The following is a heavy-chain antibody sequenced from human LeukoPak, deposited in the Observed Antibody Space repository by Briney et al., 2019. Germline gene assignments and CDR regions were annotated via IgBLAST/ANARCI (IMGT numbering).Heavy chain of an antibody. CDR3: ARAGIAVAGFYYYYYGMDV. V-gene: IGHV3-66*01. CDR1: GFTVSSNY. CDR2: IYSGGST. Sequence: GGSLRLSCAASGFTVSSNYMSWVRQAPGKGLEWVSVIYSGGSTYYADSVKGRFTISRDNSKNTLYLQMNSLRAEDTAVYYCARAGIAVAGFYYYYYGMDVWGQGTTVTVSS. D-gene: IGHD6-19*01. J-gene: IGHJ6*02.